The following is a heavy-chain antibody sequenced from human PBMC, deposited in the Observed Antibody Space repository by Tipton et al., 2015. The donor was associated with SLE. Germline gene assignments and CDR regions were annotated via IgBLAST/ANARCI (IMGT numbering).Heavy chain of an antibody. Sequence: TLSLTCSVSGVSISSGTYYWDWIRQPPGKGPEWIGYIHYSGSTKYTPSLKSRVTMSVDTSKNQFSLKLNSVTAADTAVYYCARDRGYWGQGTLVTVSS. CDR2: IHYSGST. D-gene: IGHD3-16*01. CDR1: GVSISSGTYY. CDR3: ARDRGY. J-gene: IGHJ4*02. V-gene: IGHV4-61*01.